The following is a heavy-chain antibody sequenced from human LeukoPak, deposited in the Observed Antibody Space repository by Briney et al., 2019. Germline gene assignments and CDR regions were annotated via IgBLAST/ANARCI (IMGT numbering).Heavy chain of an antibody. CDR2: IYYSGST. Sequence: SETLSLTCTVSGGSVISYFWSWIRQPPGKGLEWIGYIYYSGSTNYNPSLKSRVTISVDTSKNQFSLKLSSVTAADTAVYYCARRAFSSGYYYFDYWGQGTLVTVSS. CDR1: GGSVISYF. V-gene: IGHV4-59*08. J-gene: IGHJ4*02. CDR3: ARRAFSSGYYYFDY. D-gene: IGHD3-22*01.